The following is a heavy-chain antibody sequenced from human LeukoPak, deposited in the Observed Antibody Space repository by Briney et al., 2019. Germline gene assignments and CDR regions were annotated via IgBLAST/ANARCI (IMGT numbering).Heavy chain of an antibody. V-gene: IGHV5-51*01. CDR2: VYPGDSDT. CDR3: ATPALLAAAGIRGVFNI. D-gene: IGHD6-13*01. CDR1: GYSFTSYW. J-gene: IGHJ3*02. Sequence: GESLKISCKGSGYSFTSYWIGWVRQMPGKGLEWMGIVYPGDSDTRYSPSFQGQVTISADKSISTAYLQWSSLKASDTAMYYFATPALLAAAGIRGVFNIWGKGKMVTVS.